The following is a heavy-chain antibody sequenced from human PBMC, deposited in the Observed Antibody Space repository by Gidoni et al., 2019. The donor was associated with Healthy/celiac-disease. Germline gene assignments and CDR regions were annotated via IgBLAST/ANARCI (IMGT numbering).Heavy chain of an antibody. V-gene: IGHV1-69*06. Sequence: QVQLVQSGAEVKKPGSSVKVSCKASGGTFSSYAISWVRQAPGQGLEWMGGIIPIFGTANYAQKFQGRVTITADKSTSTAYMELSSLRSEDTAVYYCATADYYDSSGYPSYYGMDVWGQGTTVTVSS. CDR2: IIPIFGTA. CDR3: ATADYYDSSGYPSYYGMDV. CDR1: GGTFSSYA. J-gene: IGHJ6*02. D-gene: IGHD3-22*01.